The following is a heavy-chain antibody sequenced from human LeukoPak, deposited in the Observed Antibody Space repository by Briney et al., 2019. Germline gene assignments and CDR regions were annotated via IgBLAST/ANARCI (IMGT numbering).Heavy chain of an antibody. V-gene: IGHV1-18*04. CDR3: ARDGIIAAAGIDYFDY. CDR1: GYTFTSYG. J-gene: IGHJ4*02. Sequence: ASVKVSRKASGYTFTSYGISWVRQAPGQGLEWMGWISAYNGNTNYAQKLQGRVTMTTDTSTSTAYTELRSLRSDDTAVYYCARDGIIAAAGIDYFDYWGQGTLVTVSS. D-gene: IGHD6-13*01. CDR2: ISAYNGNT.